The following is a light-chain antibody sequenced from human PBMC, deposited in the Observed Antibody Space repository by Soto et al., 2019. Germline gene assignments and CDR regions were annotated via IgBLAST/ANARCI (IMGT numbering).Light chain of an antibody. J-gene: IGKJ1*01. CDR2: KAS. V-gene: IGKV1-5*03. CDR1: QTISSW. CDR3: QQYNSYSKT. Sequence: DIKMTQSPSTLSGYVGDRVTITCRASQTISSWLAWYQQKPGKAPKLLIYKASTLKSGVPSRFSGSGSGTEFTLTISSLQPDDFATYYCQQYNSYSKTFGQGTKVDI.